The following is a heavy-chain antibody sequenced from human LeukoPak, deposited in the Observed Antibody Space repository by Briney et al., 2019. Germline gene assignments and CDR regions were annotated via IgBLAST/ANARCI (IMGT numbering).Heavy chain of an antibody. D-gene: IGHD5-18*01. Sequence: SQTLSLTCTVSGGSISSGSYYWSWIRQPAGKGLEWIGRIYTSGSTNYNPSLKSRVTISVDKSKNQFSLKLSSVTAADTAVYYCARGWTGYSYGYYDYWGQGTLVTVSS. CDR1: GGSISSGSYY. V-gene: IGHV4-61*02. CDR2: IYTSGST. J-gene: IGHJ4*02. CDR3: ARGWTGYSYGYYDY.